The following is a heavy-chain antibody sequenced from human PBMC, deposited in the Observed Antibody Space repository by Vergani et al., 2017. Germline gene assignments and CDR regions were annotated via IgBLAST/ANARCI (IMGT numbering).Heavy chain of an antibody. D-gene: IGHD3-16*01. V-gene: IGHV4-39*01. Sequence: QMPLQESGPGLVKASETLSLTCTVSGDSIISRSYYWGWIRQPPGKGLEWIGSIYNCGNGDSSSSLKSRVTISADTSKNQFSLRLTSVTAADTAVYYCASGKYYSDSTSHFRGRYFDVWGRGTLVTVPS. J-gene: IGHJ2*01. CDR2: IYNCGNG. CDR1: GDSIISRSYY. CDR3: ASGKYYSDSTSHFRGRYFDV.